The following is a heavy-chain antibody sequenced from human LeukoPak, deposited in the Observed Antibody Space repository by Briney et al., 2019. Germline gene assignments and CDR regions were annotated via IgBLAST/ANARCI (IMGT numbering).Heavy chain of an antibody. Sequence: PGGSLRLSCAASGFTFSSYGMHWVRQAPGKGLEWVAVISYDGSNKYYADSVKGRFTISRDNFKNTLYLQMNSLKAEDTAVYYCAKDGRVWGQGTLVTVSS. CDR3: AKDGRV. V-gene: IGHV3-30*18. CDR1: GFTFSSYG. D-gene: IGHD6-13*01. J-gene: IGHJ4*02. CDR2: ISYDGSNK.